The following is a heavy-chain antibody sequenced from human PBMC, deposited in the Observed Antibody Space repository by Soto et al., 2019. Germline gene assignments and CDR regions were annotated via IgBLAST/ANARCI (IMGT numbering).Heavy chain of an antibody. CDR1: GGSISSYY. J-gene: IGHJ4*02. V-gene: IGHV4-59*08. CDR2: IYYSGST. D-gene: IGHD3-10*01. CDR3: ARLSLVRGVSKFDY. Sequence: SETLSLTCTVSGGSISSYYWSWIRQPPGKGLEWIGYIYYSGSTNYNPSLKSRVTISVDTSKNQFSLKLSSVTAADTAVYYCARLSLVRGVSKFDYWGQGTLVTV.